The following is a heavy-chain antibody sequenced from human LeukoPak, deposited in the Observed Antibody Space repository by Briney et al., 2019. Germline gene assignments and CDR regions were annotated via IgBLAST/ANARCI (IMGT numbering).Heavy chain of an antibody. D-gene: IGHD3-10*01. CDR2: ISGSGGST. CDR1: GFTFSSYS. J-gene: IGHJ5*02. Sequence: GGSLRLSCAASGFTFSSYSMNWVRQAPGKGLEWVSAISGSGGSTYYADSVKGRFTISRDNSKNTLYLQMNSLRAEDTAVYYCAKDPDRYYGSGSSDNWFDPWGQGTLVTVSS. V-gene: IGHV3-23*01. CDR3: AKDPDRYYGSGSSDNWFDP.